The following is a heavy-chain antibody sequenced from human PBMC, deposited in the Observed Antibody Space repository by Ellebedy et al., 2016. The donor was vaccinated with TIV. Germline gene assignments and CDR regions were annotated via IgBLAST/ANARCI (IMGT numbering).Heavy chain of an antibody. CDR2: FDPEDGET. CDR1: GYTLTELS. CDR3: AREGPYSSGWYFPVY. D-gene: IGHD6-19*01. J-gene: IGHJ4*02. Sequence: ASVKVSCXVSGYTLTELSMHWVRQDSGKGLEWMGGFDPEDGETIYAQKFQGRVTMTEDTSTDTAYMELSSLRSEATAVYYCAREGPYSSGWYFPVYWGQGTLVTVSS. V-gene: IGHV1-24*01.